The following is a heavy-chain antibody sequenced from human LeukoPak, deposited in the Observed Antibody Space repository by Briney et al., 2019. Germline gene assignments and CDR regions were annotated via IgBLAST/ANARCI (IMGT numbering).Heavy chain of an antibody. D-gene: IGHD2-2*01. CDR2: IYYSGST. Sequence: SETLSLTCPVSGGSISSYYWSWIRQPPGKGLGWIGYIYYSGSTNYNPSLKSRVTISVDTSKNQFSLKLSSVTAADTAVYYCARDARYCSSTSCSHGMDVWGQGTTVTVSS. J-gene: IGHJ6*02. V-gene: IGHV4-59*01. CDR3: ARDARYCSSTSCSHGMDV. CDR1: GGSISSYY.